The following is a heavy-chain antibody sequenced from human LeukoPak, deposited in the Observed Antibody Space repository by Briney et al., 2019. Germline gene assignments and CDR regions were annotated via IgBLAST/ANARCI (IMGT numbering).Heavy chain of an antibody. CDR2: ISAYNGNT. Sequence: ASVRVSCKASGYTFTSYGISWVRQAPGQGLEWMGWISAYNGNTNHAQKLQGRVTMTTDTSTSTAYMELRSLRSDDTAVYYCARVMLSSITFDPWGQGTLVTVSS. D-gene: IGHD3-10*01. CDR3: ARVMLSSITFDP. V-gene: IGHV1-18*01. J-gene: IGHJ5*02. CDR1: GYTFTSYG.